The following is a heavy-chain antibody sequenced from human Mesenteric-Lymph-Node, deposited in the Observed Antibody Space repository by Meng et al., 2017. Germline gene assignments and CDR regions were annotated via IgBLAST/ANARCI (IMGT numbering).Heavy chain of an antibody. CDR3: ATIILWFGELLEGISFGADP. CDR2: IYYSGST. Sequence: SETLSLTYTVSGGSISSSSYYWGWIRQPPGKGLEWIGSIYYSGSTYYNPSLKSRVTISVDTSKNQFSLKLSSVTAADTAVYYCATIILWFGELLEGISFGADPWGQGTLVTVSS. CDR1: GGSISSSSYY. J-gene: IGHJ5*02. V-gene: IGHV4-39*07. D-gene: IGHD3-10*01.